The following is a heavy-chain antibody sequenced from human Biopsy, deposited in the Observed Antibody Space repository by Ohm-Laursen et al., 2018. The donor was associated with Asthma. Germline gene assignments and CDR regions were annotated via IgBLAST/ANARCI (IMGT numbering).Heavy chain of an antibody. J-gene: IGHJ3*02. CDR1: GYTFTSYA. Sequence: ASVKVSCKASGYTFTSYAMHWVRQAPGQRLEWMGWINAGNGNTKYSQKFQGRVTITRDTSASTAYMELSSLRSEDTAVYYCAKESGSNYAFDIWGQGTMVTVSS. CDR3: AKESGSNYAFDI. CDR2: INAGNGNT. V-gene: IGHV1-3*01. D-gene: IGHD1-1*01.